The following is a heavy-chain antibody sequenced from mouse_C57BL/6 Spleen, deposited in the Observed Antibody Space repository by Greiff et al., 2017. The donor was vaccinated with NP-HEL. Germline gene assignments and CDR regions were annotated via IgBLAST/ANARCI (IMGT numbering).Heavy chain of an antibody. CDR2: IDPSDSET. Sequence: QVQLKQPGAELVRPGSSVKLSCKASGYTFTSYWMHWVKQRPIQGLEWIGNIDPSDSETHYNQKFKDKATLTVDKSSSTAYMQLSSLTSEDSAVYYCAREGIYDGYYVDYWGQGTTLTVSS. J-gene: IGHJ2*01. CDR3: AREGIYDGYYVDY. D-gene: IGHD2-3*01. CDR1: GYTFTSYW. V-gene: IGHV1-52*01.